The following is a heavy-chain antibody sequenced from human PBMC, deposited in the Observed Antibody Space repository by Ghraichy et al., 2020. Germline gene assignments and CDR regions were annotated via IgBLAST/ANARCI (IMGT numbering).Heavy chain of an antibody. CDR2: FTVDGGT. CDR1: GLAFSNYP. J-gene: IGHJ4*02. Sequence: GGSLRLSCAASGLAFSNYPMSWVRQAPGKGLEWVSAFTVDGGTYYTDSVKGRFTVSRDTAKNTLYLHMNSLKADDTALYYCAKAGPTSGWDYWGQGTLVTVSS. CDR3: AKAGPTSGWDY. D-gene: IGHD6-19*01. V-gene: IGHV3-23*01.